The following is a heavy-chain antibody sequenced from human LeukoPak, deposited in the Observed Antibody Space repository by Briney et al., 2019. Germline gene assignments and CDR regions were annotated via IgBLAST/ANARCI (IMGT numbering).Heavy chain of an antibody. CDR1: GGSISSGSYY. CDR3: ARWGWPGQVTGPFDY. Sequence: SETLSLTCTVSGGSISSGSYYWSWIRQPAGKGLEWIGRIYTSGSTNYNPSLKSRVTISVDTSKNQFSLKLSSVTAADTAVYYCARWGWPGQVTGPFDYWGQGTLVTVSS. J-gene: IGHJ4*02. D-gene: IGHD5-24*01. CDR2: IYTSGST. V-gene: IGHV4-61*02.